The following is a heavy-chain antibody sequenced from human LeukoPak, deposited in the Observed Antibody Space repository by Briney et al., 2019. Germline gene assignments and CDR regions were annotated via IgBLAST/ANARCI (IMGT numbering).Heavy chain of an antibody. J-gene: IGHJ4*02. CDR1: GFTFDDYA. CDR2: ISWNSGSI. V-gene: IGHV3-9*01. Sequence: PGGSLRLSCAASGFTFDDYAMPWVRQAPGKGLEWVSGISWNSGSIGYADSVKGRFTISRDNAKNSLYLQMNSLRAEDTALYYCAKDLRDGYNYGYFDYWGQGTLVTVSS. CDR3: AKDLRDGYNYGYFDY. D-gene: IGHD5-24*01.